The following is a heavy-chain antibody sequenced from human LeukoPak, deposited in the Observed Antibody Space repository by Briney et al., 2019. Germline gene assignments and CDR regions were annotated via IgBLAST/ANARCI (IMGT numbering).Heavy chain of an antibody. D-gene: IGHD2-2*01. CDR1: GYSFSSYW. CDR3: AGYDASSAKAQDY. CDR2: IYPGDSHT. Sequence: GESLKISCKGSGYSFSSYWIGWVRQMPGKGLEWMGIIYPGDSHTRYSPSFQGQVTFSADKSISTAYLQWSSLMTSDTAIYYCAGYDASSAKAQDYWGQGTLVTVSS. J-gene: IGHJ4*02. V-gene: IGHV5-51*01.